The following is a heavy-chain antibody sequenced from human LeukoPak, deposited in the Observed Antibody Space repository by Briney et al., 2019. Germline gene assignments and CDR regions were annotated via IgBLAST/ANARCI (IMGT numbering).Heavy chain of an antibody. CDR3: AREYYDSSGYYTYYFDY. V-gene: IGHV3-21*01. J-gene: IGHJ4*02. Sequence: PGGSLRLSCATSGFTFSNAWMNWVRQAPGKGLEWVSSISSSSSYIYYADSVKGRFTISRDNAKNSLYLQMNSLRAEDTAVYYCAREYYDSSGYYTYYFDYWGQGTLVTVSS. CDR1: GFTFSNAW. CDR2: ISSSSSYI. D-gene: IGHD3-22*01.